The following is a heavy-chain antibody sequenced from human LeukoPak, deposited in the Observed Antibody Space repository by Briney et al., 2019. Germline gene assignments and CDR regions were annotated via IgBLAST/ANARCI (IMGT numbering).Heavy chain of an antibody. CDR1: GFTFSSYG. J-gene: IGHJ4*02. CDR2: ISYDGSNK. V-gene: IGHV3-30*18. Sequence: GESLRPSCAASGFTFSSYGMHWVRQAPGKGLEWVAVISYDGSNKYYADSVKGRFTISRDNSKNTLYLQMNSLRAEDTAVYYCAKVVLDFWSGYVYYFDYWGQGTLVTVSS. CDR3: AKVVLDFWSGYVYYFDY. D-gene: IGHD3-3*01.